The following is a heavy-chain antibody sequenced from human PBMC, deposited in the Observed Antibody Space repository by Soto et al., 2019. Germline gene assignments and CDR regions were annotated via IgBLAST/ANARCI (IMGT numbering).Heavy chain of an antibody. D-gene: IGHD6-13*01. V-gene: IGHV4-59*01. CDR3: ARVWQQLAPSRLWVFDY. J-gene: IGHJ4*02. CDR1: GGSISSYY. Sequence: SETLSLTCTVSGGSISSYYWSWIRQPPGKGLEWIGYIYYSGSTNYNPSLKSRVTISVDTSKNQFSLKLSSVTAADTAVYYCARVWQQLAPSRLWVFDYWGQGTLVTVSS. CDR2: IYYSGST.